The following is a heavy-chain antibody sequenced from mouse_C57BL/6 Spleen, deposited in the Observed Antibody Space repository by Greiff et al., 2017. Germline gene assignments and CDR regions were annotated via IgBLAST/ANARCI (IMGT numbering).Heavy chain of an antibody. D-gene: IGHD4-1*01. V-gene: IGHV1-69*01. CDR1: GYTFTSYW. J-gene: IGHJ2*01. CDR3: ARKSLTGGYYFDY. CDR2: IDPSDSYT. Sequence: QVQLKQPGAELVMPGASVKLSCKASGYTFTSYWMHWVKQRPGQGLEWIGEIDPSDSYTNYNQKFKGKSTLTVDKSSSTAYMQLSSLTSEDSAVYYCARKSLTGGYYFDYWGQGTTLTVSS.